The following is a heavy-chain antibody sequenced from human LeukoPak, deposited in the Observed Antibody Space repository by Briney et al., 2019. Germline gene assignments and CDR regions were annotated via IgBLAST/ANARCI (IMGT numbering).Heavy chain of an antibody. Sequence: PSETLSLTCSVPGGSVSNYYWSWIRQPPGKGLEWIGYVYYTGSTNYNPSLKCRVTMFEDKSKNQFSLRLYSVTVADTAVYYCARVANSGYYWYYFDYWGQGTMVTVSS. J-gene: IGHJ4*02. V-gene: IGHV4-59*08. CDR1: GGSVSNYY. D-gene: IGHD3-22*01. CDR3: ARVANSGYYWYYFDY. CDR2: VYYTGST.